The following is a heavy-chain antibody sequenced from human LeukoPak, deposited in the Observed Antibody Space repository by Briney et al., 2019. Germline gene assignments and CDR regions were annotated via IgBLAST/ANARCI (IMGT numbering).Heavy chain of an antibody. Sequence: GASVKVSCKASDYTFTSYGISWVRQAPGQGLEWMGWISGYNGNTNHAQKLQGRVTMTTDTPTSTAYMELRGLRSDDTAVYYCARDKAVADSGWAFDIWGQGTMVTVSS. CDR1: DYTFTSYG. V-gene: IGHV1-18*01. CDR2: ISGYNGNT. CDR3: ARDKAVADSGWAFDI. D-gene: IGHD6-19*01. J-gene: IGHJ3*02.